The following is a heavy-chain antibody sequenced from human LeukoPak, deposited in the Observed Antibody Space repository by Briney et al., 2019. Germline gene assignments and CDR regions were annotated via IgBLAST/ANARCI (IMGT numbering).Heavy chain of an antibody. Sequence: GGSLRLSCVASGFTFSNAWMSWVRQAPGKGLEWVGRIKSKTDGGTTDYAAPVKGRFTISRDDSKNTLYLQMNSLKTEDTAVYYCTTDPTEYSSGWYWFDPWGQGTLVTVSS. V-gene: IGHV3-15*01. CDR1: GFTFSNAW. CDR3: TTDPTEYSSGWYWFDP. D-gene: IGHD6-19*01. J-gene: IGHJ5*02. CDR2: IKSKTDGGTT.